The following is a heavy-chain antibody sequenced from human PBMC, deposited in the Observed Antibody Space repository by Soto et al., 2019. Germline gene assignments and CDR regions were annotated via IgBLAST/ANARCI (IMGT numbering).Heavy chain of an antibody. CDR3: ARFRAHSGSYLNYFDY. CDR2: INHSGST. J-gene: IGHJ4*02. Sequence: SETLSLTCAVYGGSFSGYYWSWIRQPPGKGLEWIGEINHSGSTNYNPSLKSRVTISVDTSKNQFSLKLSPVTAADTAVYYCARFRAHSGSYLNYFDYWGQGTLVTVSS. V-gene: IGHV4-34*01. CDR1: GGSFSGYY. D-gene: IGHD3-10*01.